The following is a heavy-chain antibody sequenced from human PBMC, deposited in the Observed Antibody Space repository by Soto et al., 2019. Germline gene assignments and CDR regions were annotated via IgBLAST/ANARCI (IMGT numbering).Heavy chain of an antibody. J-gene: IGHJ5*02. CDR1: GFTFSYYE. D-gene: IGHD6-13*01. CDR2: ISHTDRLT. V-gene: IGHV3-48*03. CDR3: ARDTGRASADL. Sequence: EVQLAESGGDLVQPGGSLRLLCVGSGFTFSYYEMNWVRQAPGKGLERVAFISHTDRLTHYPDSVNGRFTISRDNAQNSLYLEMTSLRVEDTGVYYCARDTGRASADLWGQGTLVTVSS.